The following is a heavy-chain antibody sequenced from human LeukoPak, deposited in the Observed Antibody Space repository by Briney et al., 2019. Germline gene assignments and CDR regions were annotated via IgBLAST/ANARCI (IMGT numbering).Heavy chain of an antibody. CDR1: GGSISSGGYY. Sequence: PSQTLSLTCTVSGGSISSGGYYWSWIRQHPGKGLEWIGYIYYSGSTYYNPSLKSRLTMSVDTSNHQFSLRLTSVTDADTAVYYCARWQVTSCTNGCTPNYYDSWGQGTLVTVSS. CDR3: ARWQVTSCTNGCTPNYYDS. J-gene: IGHJ4*02. D-gene: IGHD2-8*01. CDR2: IYYSGST. V-gene: IGHV4-31*03.